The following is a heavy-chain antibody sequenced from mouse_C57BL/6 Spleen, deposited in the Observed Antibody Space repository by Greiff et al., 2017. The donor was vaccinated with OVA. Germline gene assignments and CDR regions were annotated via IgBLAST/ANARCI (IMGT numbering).Heavy chain of an antibody. D-gene: IGHD2-5*01. Sequence: EVQLQQSGAELVRPGASVKLSCTASGFNIKDDYMHWVKQRPEQGLEWIGWIDPENGDTEYASKFQGKATITADTSSNTAYLQLSSLTSEDTAVYYCTPLLYSNWAYWGQGTLVTVSA. CDR3: TPLLYSNWAY. CDR1: GFNIKDDY. J-gene: IGHJ3*01. CDR2: IDPENGDT. V-gene: IGHV14-4*01.